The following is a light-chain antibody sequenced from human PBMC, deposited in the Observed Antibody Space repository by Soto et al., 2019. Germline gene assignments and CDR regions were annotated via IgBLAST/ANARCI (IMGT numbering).Light chain of an antibody. J-gene: IGLJ1*01. CDR3: CSYAGNFIFV. CDR1: SSDVCGYNY. Sequence: QSALTQPRSVSGSPGQSVTISCTGTSSDVCGYNYVSWYQQHPGKAPQLMIFDVSERPSGVPDRFSGSKSGNTASLIISGLQAEDEADYYCCSYAGNFIFVFGTGTKLTVL. V-gene: IGLV2-11*01. CDR2: DVS.